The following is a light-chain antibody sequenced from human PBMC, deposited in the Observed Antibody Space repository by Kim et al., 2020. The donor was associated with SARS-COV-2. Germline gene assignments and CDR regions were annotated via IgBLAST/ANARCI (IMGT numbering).Light chain of an antibody. J-gene: IGLJ3*02. CDR1: SSDVGSYNL. V-gene: IGLV2-23*02. CDR2: EVS. CDR3: CSYAGSPWV. Sequence: PGQSITISCTGTSSDVGSYNLVSWYQQHPGKAPKLMIYEVSKRPSGVSNRFSGSKSGNTASLTISGLQAEDEADYYCCSYAGSPWVFGGGTKLTVL.